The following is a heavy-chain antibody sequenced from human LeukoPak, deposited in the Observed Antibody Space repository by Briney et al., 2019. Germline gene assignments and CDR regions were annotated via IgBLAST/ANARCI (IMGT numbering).Heavy chain of an antibody. D-gene: IGHD6-13*01. Sequence: GGSLRLSCAASGFSFTPYAMSWVRQAPGKGLEWVSGISSSGTYIYYLDSVKGRFTVSRDDAKKSLYLQMNSLRAEDTAVYYCARVDGIAAAGGHWGQGTLVTVSS. CDR3: ARVDGIAAAGGH. J-gene: IGHJ4*02. CDR1: GFSFTPYA. V-gene: IGHV3-21*01. CDR2: ISSSGTYI.